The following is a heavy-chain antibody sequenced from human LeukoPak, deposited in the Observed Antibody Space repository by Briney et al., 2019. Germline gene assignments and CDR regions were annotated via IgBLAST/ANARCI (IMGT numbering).Heavy chain of an antibody. CDR3: ARDSTMVRGAIIPTLDY. J-gene: IGHJ4*02. CDR1: GFTFSSYA. V-gene: IGHV3-64*04. Sequence: GGSLRLSCSASGFTFSSYAMHWVRQAPGKGLEYVSAISSNGGSTYYADSVKGRFTISRDNAKNSLYLQMNSLRDEDTAVYYCARDSTMVRGAIIPTLDYWGQGTLVTVSS. CDR2: ISSNGGST. D-gene: IGHD3-10*01.